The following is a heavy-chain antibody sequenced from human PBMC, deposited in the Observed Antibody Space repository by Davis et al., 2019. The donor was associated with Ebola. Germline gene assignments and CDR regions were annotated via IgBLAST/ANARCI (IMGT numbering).Heavy chain of an antibody. Sequence: ASVKVSCKSSGYTFTKFDISWVRQAPGQGLEWMRWISAYNGNTNYAQKLQGRVTMTTDTSTSTAYMELRSLRSDDTAVYYCARDNSPHYYYGMDVWGQGTTVTVSS. CDR1: GYTFTKFD. CDR2: ISAYNGNT. D-gene: IGHD5-18*01. CDR3: ARDNSPHYYYGMDV. J-gene: IGHJ6*02. V-gene: IGHV1-18*01.